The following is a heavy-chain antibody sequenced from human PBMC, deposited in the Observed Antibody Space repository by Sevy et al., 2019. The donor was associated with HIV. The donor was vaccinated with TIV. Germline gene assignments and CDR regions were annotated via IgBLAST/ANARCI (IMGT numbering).Heavy chain of an antibody. CDR3: AKFVGDFPHFDF. J-gene: IGHJ4*02. D-gene: IGHD3-16*01. V-gene: IGHV3-23*01. CDR1: GFTFSTYS. CDR2: ISDTGTST. Sequence: GGSLRLSCAASGFTFSTYSMTWVRQAPRKGLEWVSAISDTGTSTYYTDSVEGRFTMSRDNSKSTLFLHMNSLRAEDTDLYYCAKFVGDFPHFDFWGLGTLVTVSS.